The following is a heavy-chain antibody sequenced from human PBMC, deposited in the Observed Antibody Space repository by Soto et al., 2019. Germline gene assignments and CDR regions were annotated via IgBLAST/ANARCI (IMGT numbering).Heavy chain of an antibody. V-gene: IGHV1-69*13. J-gene: IGHJ4*02. CDR3: ARDSPSYCSGGSCYYPRFDY. D-gene: IGHD2-15*01. CDR2: IIPTFGTA. Sequence: GASVKVSFKASGGTFSSYAISWLRQAPGQGLEWMGGIIPTFGTANYAQKFQGRVTITADESTSTAYMELSSLRSEDTAVYYCARDSPSYCSGGSCYYPRFDYWGQGTLVTVSS. CDR1: GGTFSSYA.